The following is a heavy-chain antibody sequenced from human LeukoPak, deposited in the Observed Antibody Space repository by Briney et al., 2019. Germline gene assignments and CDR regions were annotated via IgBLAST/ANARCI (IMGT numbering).Heavy chain of an antibody. J-gene: IGHJ2*01. CDR1: GFTFSSYS. CDR2: ISSSSSTI. V-gene: IGHV3-48*02. Sequence: GGSLRLSCAASGFTFSSYSMNWVRQAPGKGLEWVSYISSSSSTIYYADSVKGRFTISRDNPRNTMYLQMNSPRDEDTAVYYCAKIERWLVHGFDLWGRGTLVTVSS. CDR3: AKIERWLVHGFDL. D-gene: IGHD6-19*01.